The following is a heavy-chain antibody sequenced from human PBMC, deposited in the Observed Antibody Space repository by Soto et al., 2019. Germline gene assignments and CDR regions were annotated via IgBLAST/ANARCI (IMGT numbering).Heavy chain of an antibody. D-gene: IGHD3-3*01. J-gene: IGHJ3*01. CDR2: TGGSGGDT. V-gene: IGHV3-23*01. Sequence: QLFESGGGLVQPGGSLRLSCVASGFSFGRYAMTWVRQAPGKGLEWVSGTGGSGGDTYYADSVKGRFTISRDNPKNTLYLQMNSLRVEDTAVFYCAKIYDFWSRHHDSFDVWGQGTLVTVSS. CDR3: AKIYDFWSRHHDSFDV. CDR1: GFSFGRYA.